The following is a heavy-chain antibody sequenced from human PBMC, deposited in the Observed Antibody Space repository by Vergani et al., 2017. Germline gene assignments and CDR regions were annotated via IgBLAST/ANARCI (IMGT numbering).Heavy chain of an antibody. J-gene: IGHJ4*02. CDR1: GFTFSSYG. D-gene: IGHD2-15*01. Sequence: QVQLVESGGGVVQPGRSLRLSCAASGFTFSSYGMHWVRQAPGKGLEWVAVIWYDGSNKYYADSVKGRFTISRDNSKNTLYLQMNSLRAEDTAVYYCARDAESIGYCSGGSCLPMGYWGQGTLVTGSS. CDR2: IWYDGSNK. V-gene: IGHV3-33*01. CDR3: ARDAESIGYCSGGSCLPMGY.